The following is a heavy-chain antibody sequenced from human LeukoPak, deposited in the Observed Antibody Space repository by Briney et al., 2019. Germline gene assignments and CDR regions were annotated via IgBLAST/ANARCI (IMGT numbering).Heavy chain of an antibody. J-gene: IGHJ3*02. CDR3: ARRGYDSSGYRDAFDI. CDR1: GSPFTSYW. D-gene: IGHD3-22*01. V-gene: IGHV5-51*01. CDR2: IYPGDSDT. Sequence: GESLQISCKGSGSPFTSYWIGWVRQMPGKGLEWMGIIYPGDSDTTYSPSFQGQVTISADKSISTAYLQWSSLKASDTAIYYCARRGYDSSGYRDAFDIWGQGTMVTVSS.